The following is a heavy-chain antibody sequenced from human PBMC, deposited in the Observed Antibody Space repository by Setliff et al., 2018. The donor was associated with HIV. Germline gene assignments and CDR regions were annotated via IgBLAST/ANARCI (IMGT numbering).Heavy chain of an antibody. D-gene: IGHD3-9*01. CDR2: INVGGGTK. CDR1: GFDFDNLY. V-gene: IGHV3-11*04. CDR3: LTHHGDPDY. Sequence: GSLRLSCAASGFDFDNLYMAWIRQAPGKGLEWVSYINVGGGTKYYADSVRGRFTISRDDAKRSLYLEMKSLRAEDTAIYYCLTHHGDPDYWGQGTRVTVSS. J-gene: IGHJ4*02.